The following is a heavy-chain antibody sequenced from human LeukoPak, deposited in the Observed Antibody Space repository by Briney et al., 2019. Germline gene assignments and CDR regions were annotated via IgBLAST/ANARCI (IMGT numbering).Heavy chain of an antibody. J-gene: IGHJ4*02. CDR3: AKDPDY. CDR1: GFTFSSYA. CDR2: ISYDGSNK. Sequence: GGSLRLSCAASGFTFSSYAMHWVRQAPGKGLEWVAVISYDGSNKYYADSVKGRFTISRDNSKNTLYLQMNSLRAEDTAVYYCAKDPDYWGQGTLVTVSS. V-gene: IGHV3-30-3*01.